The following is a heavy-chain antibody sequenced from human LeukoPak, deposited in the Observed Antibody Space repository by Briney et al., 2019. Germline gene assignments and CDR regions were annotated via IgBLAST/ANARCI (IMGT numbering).Heavy chain of an antibody. CDR1: GYTFTGYY. V-gene: IGHV1-2*02. CDR2: INPNSGGT. J-gene: IGHJ5*02. Sequence: ASVKVSCKASGYTFTGYYMHWVRQAPGQGLEWMGWINPNSGGTNYAQKFQGRVTMTRDTSISTAYMELSRLRSDDTAVYYCARDLAVAIVGASYNWFDPWGQGTLVTVSS. D-gene: IGHD1-26*01. CDR3: ARDLAVAIVGASYNWFDP.